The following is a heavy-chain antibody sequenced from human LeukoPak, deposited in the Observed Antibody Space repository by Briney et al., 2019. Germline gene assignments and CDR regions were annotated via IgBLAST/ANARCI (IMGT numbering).Heavy chain of an antibody. D-gene: IGHD4/OR15-4a*01. Sequence: GGSLRLSCAASGFTFSNYCVTWVRQAPGKAXXXXXSISGSGDSTYYADSVKGRFTISRDNSKNTLYLQMNSLRVEDTAIYYCAKYGAPGWSGYLDYWGQGTLVTVSS. CDR1: GFTFSNYC. V-gene: IGHV3-23*01. J-gene: IGHJ4*02. CDR2: ISGSGDST. CDR3: AKYGAPGWSGYLDY.